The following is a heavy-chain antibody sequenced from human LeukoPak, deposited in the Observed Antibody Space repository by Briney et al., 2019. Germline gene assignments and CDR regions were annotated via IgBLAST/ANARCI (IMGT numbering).Heavy chain of an antibody. CDR1: GFTFSDYY. CDR2: ISSSGSTI. CDR3: ARGASTGYSSGWYEFEPFDY. Sequence: SGGSLRLSCAASGFTFSDYYMSWIRQAPGKGLEWVSYISSSGSTIYYADSVKGRFTISRDNAKNSLYLQMNSLRAEDTAVYYCARGASTGYSSGWYEFEPFDYWGQGTLVTVSS. D-gene: IGHD6-19*01. V-gene: IGHV3-11*04. J-gene: IGHJ4*02.